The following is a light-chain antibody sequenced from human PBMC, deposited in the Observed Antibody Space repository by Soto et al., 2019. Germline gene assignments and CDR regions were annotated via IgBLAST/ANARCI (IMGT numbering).Light chain of an antibody. CDR1: SSNIGRIS. CDR3: AAWDDSLNEYV. V-gene: IGLV1-44*01. J-gene: IGLJ1*01. Sequence: QTVLTQAPSVSGTPGQRVTITCSGSSSNIGRISVNWYQHLPGTAPKLLTHGNNHRPSGVPDRFSSSKSGTSASLGISGLQPEDEAEYCCAAWDDSLNEYVFGDGTKVTVL. CDR2: GNN.